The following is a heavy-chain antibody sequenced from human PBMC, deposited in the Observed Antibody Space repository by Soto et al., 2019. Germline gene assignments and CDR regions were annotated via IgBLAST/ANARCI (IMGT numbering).Heavy chain of an antibody. V-gene: IGHV5-51*01. J-gene: IGHJ4*02. CDR2: IYPDDSDT. Sequence: GESLKISCKGSGYSFTSYWIGWVRQMPGKGLEWMGIIYPDDSDTRYSPSFQGQVTISADKSISTAYLQWSSLKASDTAMYYCARTKEGLQLERQKYFDYWGQGTLVTVSS. CDR3: ARTKEGLQLERQKYFDY. CDR1: GYSFTSYW. D-gene: IGHD1-1*01.